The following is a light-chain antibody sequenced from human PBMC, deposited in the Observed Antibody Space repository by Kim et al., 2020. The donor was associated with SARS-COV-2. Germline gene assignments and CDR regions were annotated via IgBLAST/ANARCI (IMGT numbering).Light chain of an antibody. Sequence: SGSVGDRVIISCRARQGISIWLAWYQQKPGKAPKSLIHAASSLQSGVPSRFSGSGSGTDFTLTISSLQPEDSATYYCQQYNSYPRTFGQGTKLEI. J-gene: IGKJ2*01. V-gene: IGKV1D-16*02. CDR3: QQYNSYPRT. CDR2: AAS. CDR1: QGISIW.